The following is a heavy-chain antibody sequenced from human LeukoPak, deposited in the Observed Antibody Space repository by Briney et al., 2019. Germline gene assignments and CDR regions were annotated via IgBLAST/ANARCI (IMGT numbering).Heavy chain of an antibody. J-gene: IGHJ4*02. CDR2: ISSSGSTI. V-gene: IGHV3-48*04. CDR1: GFTFSSYG. CDR3: ARAGLIAVAGIVF. D-gene: IGHD6-19*01. Sequence: PGGSLRLSCAASGFTFSSYGMYWVRQAPGKGLEWVSYISSSGSTIYYADSVKGRFTISRDNAKNSLYLQMNSLRAEDTAVYYCARAGLIAVAGIVFWGQGTLVTVSS.